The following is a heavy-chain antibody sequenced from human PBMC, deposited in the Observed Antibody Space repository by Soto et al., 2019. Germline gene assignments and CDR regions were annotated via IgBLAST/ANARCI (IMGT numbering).Heavy chain of an antibody. Sequence: SRTLSLSCAISGDSVSSNSAAWNWIRQSPSRGLEWLGRTYYRSKWYNDYAVSVKSRITINPETSKNQFSLQLNSVTPEDTAVYYCARMPYSGYDPFYMDVWGKGTTVTVSS. J-gene: IGHJ6*03. CDR2: TYYRSKWYN. CDR1: GDSVSSNSAA. V-gene: IGHV6-1*01. CDR3: ARMPYSGYDPFYMDV. D-gene: IGHD5-12*01.